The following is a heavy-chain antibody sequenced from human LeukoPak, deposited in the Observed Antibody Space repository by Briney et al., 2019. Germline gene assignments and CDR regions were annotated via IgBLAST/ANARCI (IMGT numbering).Heavy chain of an antibody. V-gene: IGHV1-18*01. D-gene: IGHD6-13*01. CDR2: ISAYNGNT. J-gene: IGHJ4*02. CDR3: ARMRPALLAAAGTGFDY. CDR1: VYTLTSYG. Sequence: ASVKVSCKASVYTLTSYGISWVRQAPGQGLEWMGWISAYNGNTNYAQTLQARDTMSTDTSTSTAYMALRSLRPGDTAVYYCARMRPALLAAAGTGFDYWGQETLVTVSS.